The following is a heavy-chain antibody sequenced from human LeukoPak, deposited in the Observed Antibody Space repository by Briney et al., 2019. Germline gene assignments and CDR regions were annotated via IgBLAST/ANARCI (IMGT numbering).Heavy chain of an antibody. CDR3: ARGTTGPFTFD. CDR1: GGSISSYY. D-gene: IGHD4-17*01. CDR2: IYYSGST. J-gene: IGHJ4*02. Sequence: PSETLSLTCTVAGGSISSYYWSWIRQPPGKGLEWIGYIYYSGSTNYNPSLKSRVTISVDTSKNQFSLKLSSVTAADTAVYYCARGTTGPFTFDWGQGTLVTVSS. V-gene: IGHV4-59*01.